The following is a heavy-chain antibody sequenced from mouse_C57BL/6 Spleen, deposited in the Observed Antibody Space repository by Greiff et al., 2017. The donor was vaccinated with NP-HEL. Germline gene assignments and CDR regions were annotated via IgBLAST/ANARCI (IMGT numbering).Heavy chain of an antibody. CDR2: IDPSDSYT. CDR1: GYTFTSYW. J-gene: IGHJ3*01. V-gene: IGHV1-50*01. Sequence: QVQLKQPGAELVKPGASVKLSCKASGYTFTSYWMQWVKQRPGQGLEWIGEIDPSDSYTNYNQKFKGKATLTVDTSSSTAYMQLSSLTSEDSAVYYCARYYYDYDGSFAYWGQGTLVTVSA. D-gene: IGHD2-4*01. CDR3: ARYYYDYDGSFAY.